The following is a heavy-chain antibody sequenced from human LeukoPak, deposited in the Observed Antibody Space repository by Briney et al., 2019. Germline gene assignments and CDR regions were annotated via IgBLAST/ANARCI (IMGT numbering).Heavy chain of an antibody. CDR1: GFTFSSYW. J-gene: IGHJ3*02. CDR3: ARVAGYCSSTSCYAPRDAFDI. CDR2: IKQDGSEK. V-gene: IGHV3-7*01. D-gene: IGHD2-2*01. Sequence: GGSLGLSCAASGFTFSSYWMSWVRQAPGKGLEWVANIKQDGSEKYYVDSVKGRFTISRDNAKNSLYLQMNSLRAEDTAVYYCARVAGYCSSTSCYAPRDAFDIWGQGTMVTVSS.